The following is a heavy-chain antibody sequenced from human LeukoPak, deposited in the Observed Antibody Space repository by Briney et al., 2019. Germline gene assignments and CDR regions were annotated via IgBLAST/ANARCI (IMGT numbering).Heavy chain of an antibody. V-gene: IGHV3-21*01. CDR1: GFTFSSYS. CDR2: ISSSSSYI. D-gene: IGHD1-26*01. CDR3: ARDLASWEPGAFDI. Sequence: PGGSLRLSCAASGFTFSSYSMNWVRQAPGKGLEWVSSISSSSSYIYYADSVKGRFTISRDNAKNSLYLQMNSLRAEDTAVYYCARDLASWEPGAFDIWGQGTMVTVSS. J-gene: IGHJ3*02.